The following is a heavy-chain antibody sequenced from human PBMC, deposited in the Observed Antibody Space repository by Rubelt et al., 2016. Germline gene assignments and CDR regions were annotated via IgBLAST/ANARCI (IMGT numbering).Heavy chain of an antibody. CDR3: AKGESGVVAATPIDY. Sequence: EVQLVESGGGLVQPGGSLRLSCAASGFTFSTYWLSWVRQAPGKGLEWVANIKQDGSEKYYVDSVKGRFTISRDNAKNALYLQMNSLRAEDTAVYYCAKGESGVVAATPIDYWGQGTLVTVSS. V-gene: IGHV3-7*05. CDR2: IKQDGSEK. J-gene: IGHJ4*02. CDR1: GFTFSTYW. D-gene: IGHD2-15*01.